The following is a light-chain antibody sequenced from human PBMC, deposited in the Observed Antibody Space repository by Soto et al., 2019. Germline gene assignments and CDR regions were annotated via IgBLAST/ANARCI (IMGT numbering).Light chain of an antibody. CDR1: QNIGSN. V-gene: IGKV3-11*01. CDR2: AAS. Sequence: EIVLTQSPATLSLSPGERATLSCRASQNIGSNLAWYRQTRGQAPRLLIYAASNRATGIPARFSGSGSGTDFPLTISSLEPEDFAVYCCQQRGNWPPLTFGGGTKVEIK. J-gene: IGKJ4*01. CDR3: QQRGNWPPLT.